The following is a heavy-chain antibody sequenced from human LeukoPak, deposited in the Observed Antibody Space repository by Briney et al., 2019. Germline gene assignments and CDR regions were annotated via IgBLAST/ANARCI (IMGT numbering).Heavy chain of an antibody. D-gene: IGHD3-10*01. CDR3: ARSGLSSNAFDI. J-gene: IGHJ3*02. Sequence: GGSLRLSCAASGFTFSNSAMTWVRQSPGKGLEWVSDISASGDTTHYADSVKGRFTISRDNAKNSLYLQMNSLRAEDTAVYYCARSGLSSNAFDIWGQGTMVTVSS. CDR2: ISASGDTT. V-gene: IGHV3-23*01. CDR1: GFTFSNSA.